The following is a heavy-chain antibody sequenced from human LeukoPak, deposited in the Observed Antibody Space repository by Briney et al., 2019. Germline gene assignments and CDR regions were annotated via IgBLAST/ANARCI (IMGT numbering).Heavy chain of an antibody. CDR1: GGSFIGYY. J-gene: IGHJ4*02. CDR3: ARGITMVRGADL. D-gene: IGHD3-10*01. Sequence: SETLSLTCAVYGGSFIGYYWSWIRQPPGKGLEWIGEINHSGSTNYNPSLKSRVTISVDTSKNQFSLKLSSVTAADTAVYYCARGITMVRGADLWGQGTLVTVSS. V-gene: IGHV4-34*01. CDR2: INHSGST.